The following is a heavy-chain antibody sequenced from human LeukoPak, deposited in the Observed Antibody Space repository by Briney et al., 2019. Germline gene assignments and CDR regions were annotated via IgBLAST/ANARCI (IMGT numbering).Heavy chain of an antibody. CDR2: ISADNGNA. CDR1: GYTSSRHG. CDR3: ARALYHTFDD. Sequence: ASVTVSCKASGYTSSRHGISWVRPAPGQGLEWMGWISADNGNANYVQKFQGRGTMTTDTSTSTAYMELRSLRSDDTAVYYCARALYHTFDDGGQGTLVTVSS. J-gene: IGHJ4*02. D-gene: IGHD2-2*01. V-gene: IGHV1-18*01.